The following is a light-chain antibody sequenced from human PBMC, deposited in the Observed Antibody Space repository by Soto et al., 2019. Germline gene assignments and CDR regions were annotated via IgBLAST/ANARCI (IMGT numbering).Light chain of an antibody. J-gene: IGLJ3*02. CDR3: QTWGTGIQGRPWQWEQLRVTGV. CDR1: SGHSSYA. Sequence: QLVLTQSPSASASLGASVKLTCTLSSGHSSYAIAWHQQQPEKGPRYLMKLNSDGSHSKGDGIPDRFSGPSSGAERYLTISSLQSEDEADYYCQTWGTGIQGRPWQWEQLRVTGVFGGGTKLTVL. V-gene: IGLV4-69*01. CDR2: LNSDGSH.